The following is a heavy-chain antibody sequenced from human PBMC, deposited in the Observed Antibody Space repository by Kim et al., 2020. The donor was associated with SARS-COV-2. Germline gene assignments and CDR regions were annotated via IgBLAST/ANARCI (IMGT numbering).Heavy chain of an antibody. Sequence: SETLSLTCAVYGGFFSGHYWSWIRQPPGKGLEWIGEIHQSGSTNYNPSMKSRVTISIDTSKNQFSLNLSSVAAADTGFYYCARGRAGVVPAPILGIGPHYDYFIMDVWGHGTTVTVSS. V-gene: IGHV4-34*01. CDR3: ARGRAGVVPAPILGIGPHYDYFIMDV. J-gene: IGHJ6*02. D-gene: IGHD2-2*02. CDR1: GGFFSGHY. CDR2: IHQSGST.